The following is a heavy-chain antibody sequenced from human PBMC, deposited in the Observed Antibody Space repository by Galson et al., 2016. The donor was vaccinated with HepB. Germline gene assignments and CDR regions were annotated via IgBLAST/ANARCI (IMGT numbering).Heavy chain of an antibody. CDR2: IYYSGST. D-gene: IGHD1-26*01. CDR1: GGSISSGDYY. CDR3: ARSGIVGATTDY. J-gene: IGHJ4*02. V-gene: IGHV4-31*03. Sequence: TLSLTCTVSGGSISSGDYYWTWIRQLPGKGQEWIGYIYYSGSTYYNPSLKSRLTMSVDTSKNQFSLKLSSVTAADTAVYYCARSGIVGATTDYWGQGSLVTVSS.